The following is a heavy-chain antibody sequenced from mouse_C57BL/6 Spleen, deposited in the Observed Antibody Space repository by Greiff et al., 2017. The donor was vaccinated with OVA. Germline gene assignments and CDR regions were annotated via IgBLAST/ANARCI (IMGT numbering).Heavy chain of an antibody. CDR2: ISSGSSTI. CDR3: ARPLYYYGRLYYAMDY. J-gene: IGHJ4*01. Sequence: EVKLQESGGGLVKPGGSLKLSCAASGFTFSDYGMHWVRQAPEKGLEWVAYISSGSSTIYYADTVKGRFTISRDNAKNTLFLQMTSLRSEDTAMYYCARPLYYYGRLYYAMDYWGQGTSVTVSS. CDR1: GFTFSDYG. D-gene: IGHD1-1*01. V-gene: IGHV5-17*01.